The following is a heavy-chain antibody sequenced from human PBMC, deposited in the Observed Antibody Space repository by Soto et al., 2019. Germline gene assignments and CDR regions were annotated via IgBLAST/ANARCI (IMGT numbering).Heavy chain of an antibody. J-gene: IGHJ4*02. CDR3: ATRAPFGVDLRADY. CDR1: GLTFSSYA. Sequence: EVKLLESGGGLVQPGGSLRLSCAASGLTFSSYAMSWVRQAPGKGLEWVSAISGSGGSTYYADSVKGRFTISRDNSKNTLYLQMNSLRAEDTAVYYCATRAPFGVDLRADYWGQGTLVTVSS. V-gene: IGHV3-23*01. D-gene: IGHD3-3*01. CDR2: ISGSGGST.